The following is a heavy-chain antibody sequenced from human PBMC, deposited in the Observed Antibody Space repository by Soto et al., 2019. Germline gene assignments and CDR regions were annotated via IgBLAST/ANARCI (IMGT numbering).Heavy chain of an antibody. CDR1: GYTFTGYY. V-gene: IGHV1-2*04. J-gene: IGHJ6*02. CDR2: INPNSGGT. Sequence: ASVKVSCKASGYTFTGYYMHWVRQAPGQGLEWMGWINPNSGGTNYAQKFQGWVTMTRDTSISTAYMELSRLRSDDTAVYYCARGDFVFVPAAETHYYYYYGMEVWGQGTKGTVSS. CDR3: ARGDFVFVPAAETHYYYYYGMEV. D-gene: IGHD2-2*01.